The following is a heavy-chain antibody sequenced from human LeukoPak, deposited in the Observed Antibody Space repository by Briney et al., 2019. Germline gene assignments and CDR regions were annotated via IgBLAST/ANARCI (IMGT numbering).Heavy chain of an antibody. CDR3: ARDRTHGSYYDY. CDR1: GYTFTGYY. V-gene: IGHV1-2*02. J-gene: IGHJ4*02. D-gene: IGHD1-26*01. Sequence: GASVKVSCKASGYTFTGYYMHWVRQSPGQGLEWMGWINPNSGGTNYAQKFQGRVTMTRDTSISTAYMELSRLRSDDTAVYYCARDRTHGSYYDYWGQGTLVTVSS. CDR2: INPNSGGT.